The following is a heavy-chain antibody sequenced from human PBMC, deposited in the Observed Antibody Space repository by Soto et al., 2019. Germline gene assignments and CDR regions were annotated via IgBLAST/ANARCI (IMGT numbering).Heavy chain of an antibody. J-gene: IGHJ6*02. V-gene: IGHV3-33*01. Sequence: QVQLVESGGGVVQPGRSLRLSCAASEFTFSNYGMHWVRQAPGKGLEWVAVILNDGSNRYHADSVKDRFTISRDTSNNTLYLQMNSLRAEDTAVYYCARDDEYSGNGMDVWGQGTTVTVS. CDR2: ILNDGSNR. CDR3: ARDDEYSGNGMDV. CDR1: EFTFSNYG. D-gene: IGHD3-10*01.